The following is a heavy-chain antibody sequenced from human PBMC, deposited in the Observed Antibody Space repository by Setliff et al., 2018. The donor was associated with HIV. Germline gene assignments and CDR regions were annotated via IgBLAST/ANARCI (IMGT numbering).Heavy chain of an antibody. D-gene: IGHD3-22*01. CDR3: ARHDYSDSRGYFDS. Sequence: GESLKISCKASGHKFYTYWIGWVRQMPGKGLEWMGIIYPTDSDTRYSPSFQGHVTFSVDTSISTAYLQWNSLNASDTAIYYCARHDYSDSRGYFDSWGQGTLVTVSS. J-gene: IGHJ4*02. CDR2: IYPTDSDT. CDR1: GHKFYTYW. V-gene: IGHV5-51*01.